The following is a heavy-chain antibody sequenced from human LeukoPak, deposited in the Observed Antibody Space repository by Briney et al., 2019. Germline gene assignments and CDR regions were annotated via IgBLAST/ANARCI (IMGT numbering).Heavy chain of an antibody. CDR1: GYTFTGYY. Sequence: ASVKVSCKASGYTFTGYYMHWVRQAPGQGLEWMGWINPNSGGTNYAQKFQARLTMTRDTSTSTVYMELSGLNSEDTAVYYCAREIVVVPSAMGFDPWGQGTLVTVSS. CDR2: INPNSGGT. V-gene: IGHV1-2*02. CDR3: AREIVVVPSAMGFDP. J-gene: IGHJ5*02. D-gene: IGHD2-2*01.